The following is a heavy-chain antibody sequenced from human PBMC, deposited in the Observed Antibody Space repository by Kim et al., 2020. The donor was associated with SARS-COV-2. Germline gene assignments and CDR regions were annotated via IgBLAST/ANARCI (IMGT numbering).Heavy chain of an antibody. CDR3: ARHDSGGYSYGPVDY. J-gene: IGHJ4*02. V-gene: IGHV4-59*08. Sequence: PSLTSRVTISVDTSKNQFSLKLSSVTAADTAVYYCARHDSGGYSYGPVDYWGQGTLVTVSS. D-gene: IGHD5-18*01.